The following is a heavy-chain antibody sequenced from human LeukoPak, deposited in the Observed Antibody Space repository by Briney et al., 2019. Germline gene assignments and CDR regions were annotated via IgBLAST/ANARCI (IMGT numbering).Heavy chain of an antibody. V-gene: IGHV3-48*03. CDR3: ARDDINDYYDSSGYYYDR. J-gene: IGHJ4*02. D-gene: IGHD3-22*01. CDR1: GFIFRDYE. CDR2: TNSSGGTI. Sequence: GGSLRLSCEASGFIFRDYEMNWVRQAPGKGLEWVAYTNSSGGTIFYADSVKGRFTISRDNAKNSLYLQMNSLRAEDTAVYYCARDDINDYYDSSGYYYDRRGQGTLVTVSS.